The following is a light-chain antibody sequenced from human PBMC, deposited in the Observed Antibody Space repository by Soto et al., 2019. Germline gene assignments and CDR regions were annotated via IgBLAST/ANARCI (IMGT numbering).Light chain of an antibody. CDR3: HQYNGWPRT. CDR2: GAS. Sequence: EIVMTQSPATLSVSPGERATLSCRASQSISSSLAWYQQKPGQAPRLLIHGASTRATSNPGRFSGSGSGAEFTLTITSLQSEDFAVYYCHQYNGWPRTFGQGTKVDIK. CDR1: QSISSS. J-gene: IGKJ1*01. V-gene: IGKV3-15*01.